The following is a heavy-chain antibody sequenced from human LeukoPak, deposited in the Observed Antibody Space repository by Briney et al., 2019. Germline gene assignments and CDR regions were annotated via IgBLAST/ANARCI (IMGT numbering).Heavy chain of an antibody. V-gene: IGHV1-8*02. D-gene: IGHD3-16*01. J-gene: IGHJ4*02. CDR1: GYTFTSYD. CDR3: ARTPPRGLIDY. CDR2: MNPNSGNT. Sequence: ASVKVSCKASGYTFTSYDINWVRQATGQGLEWMGWMNPNSGNTGYAQKFQGRVTTTRDTSISTAYMELSSLTSEDTAVYYCARTPPRGLIDYWGQGTLVTASS.